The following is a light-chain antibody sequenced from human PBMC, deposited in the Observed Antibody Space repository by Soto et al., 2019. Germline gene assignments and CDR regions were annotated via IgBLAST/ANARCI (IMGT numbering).Light chain of an antibody. Sequence: QSVLTQPASVSRSPGQSITISCTGESSVVGSYNLVSWYQQHPGKATKLMVYEVSKRPSGVSNRFSGSKSGNTASLTISGLQAEDEADYYCCSYAGSSAYDFGSGTKVTVL. CDR3: CSYAGSSAYD. CDR1: SSVVGSYNL. J-gene: IGLJ1*01. CDR2: EVS. V-gene: IGLV2-23*02.